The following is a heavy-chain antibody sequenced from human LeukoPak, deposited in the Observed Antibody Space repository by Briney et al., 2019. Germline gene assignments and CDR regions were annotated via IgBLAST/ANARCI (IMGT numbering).Heavy chain of an antibody. CDR1: GGSISSYY. Sequence: SETLSLTCTVSGGSISSYYWSWIRQPPGKGLEWIGYIYYSGSTYYNPSLKSRVTISVDTSKNQFSLKLSSVTAADTAVYYCARDLLTADYYYGMDVWGQGTTVTVSS. CDR3: ARDLLTADYYYGMDV. V-gene: IGHV4-59*12. CDR2: IYYSGST. J-gene: IGHJ6*02. D-gene: IGHD2-2*01.